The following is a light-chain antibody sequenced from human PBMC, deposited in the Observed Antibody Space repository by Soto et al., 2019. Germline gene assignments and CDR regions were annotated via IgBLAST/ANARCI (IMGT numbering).Light chain of an antibody. CDR2: EAS. CDR3: QQYNNWPRT. V-gene: IGKV3-15*01. J-gene: IGKJ1*01. Sequence: EIVLTQSPGTLSLSPGERATLSCRASQSVGNNLAWYQQRPGQAPGLLIYEASTRATGIPARFSGSGSGTEFTLTISSLQSEDFAVYYCQQYNNWPRTFGQGTKVDI. CDR1: QSVGNN.